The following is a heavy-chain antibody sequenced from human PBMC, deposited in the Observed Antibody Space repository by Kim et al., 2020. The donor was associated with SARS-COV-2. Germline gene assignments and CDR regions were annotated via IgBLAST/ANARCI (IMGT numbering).Heavy chain of an antibody. CDR1: GGSISSYY. CDR3: ARLPLRWFDP. CDR2: IYYSGST. Sequence: SETLSLTCTVSGGSISSYYWSWIRQPPGKGLEWIGYIYYSGSTNYNPSLKSRVTISVDTSKNQFSLKLSSVTAADTAVYYRARLPLRWFDPWGQGTLVTVSS. V-gene: IGHV4-59*13. J-gene: IGHJ5*02.